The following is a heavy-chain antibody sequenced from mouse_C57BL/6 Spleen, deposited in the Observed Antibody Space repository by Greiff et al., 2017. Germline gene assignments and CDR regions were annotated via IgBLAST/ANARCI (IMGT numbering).Heavy chain of an antibody. D-gene: IGHD4-1*02. CDR2: IYPGSGNT. CDR3: ARDNWDGAMDY. V-gene: IGHV1-76*01. J-gene: IGHJ4*01. Sequence: QVQLKASGAELVRPGASVKLSCKASGYTFTDYYINWVKQRPGQGLEWIARIYPGSGNTYYNEKFKGKATLTAEKSSSTAYMQLSSLTSEDSAVYFCARDNWDGAMDYWGQGTSVTVSS. CDR1: GYTFTDYY.